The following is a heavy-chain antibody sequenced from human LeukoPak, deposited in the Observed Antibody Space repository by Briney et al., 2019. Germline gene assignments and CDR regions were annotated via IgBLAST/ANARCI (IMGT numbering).Heavy chain of an antibody. D-gene: IGHD5-24*01. J-gene: IGHJ4*02. CDR1: GYTFTDYY. V-gene: IGHV1-18*04. Sequence: ASVKFSCKTSGYTFTDYYMHWVRQAPGQGLEWMGWISAYNGNTNYAQKLQGRVTMTTDTSTSTAYMELRSMRSDDTAVYYCARRADGYKLKGGYYFDYWGQGTLVTVSS. CDR2: ISAYNGNT. CDR3: ARRADGYKLKGGYYFDY.